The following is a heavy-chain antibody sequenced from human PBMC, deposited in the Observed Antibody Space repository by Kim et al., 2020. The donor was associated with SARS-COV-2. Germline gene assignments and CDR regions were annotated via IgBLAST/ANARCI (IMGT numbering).Heavy chain of an antibody. J-gene: IGHJ5*02. D-gene: IGHD3-10*01. CDR3: ARGLPTSMVRGVINWFDP. CDR2: IFYSGST. V-gene: IGHV4-59*01. Sequence: SETLSLTCTVSGGSISSYYWSWIRQPPGKGLEWIGYIFYSGSTNYNPSLKSRFTISVDTSKNQFSLRLNSVTAADTAVYYCARGLPTSMVRGVINWFDP. CDR1: GGSISSYY.